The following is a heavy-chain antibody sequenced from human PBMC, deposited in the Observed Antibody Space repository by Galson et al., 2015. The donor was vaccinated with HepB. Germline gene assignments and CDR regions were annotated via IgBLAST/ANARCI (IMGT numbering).Heavy chain of an antibody. CDR2: MNPNSGNT. Sequence: SVKVSCKASGYTFTSYDINWVRQATGQGLEWVGWMNPNSGNTGYAQKFQGRVTMTRNTSISTAYMELSSLRSEDTAVYYCARGPSYPYYYYYYMDVWGKGTTVTVSS. CDR1: GYTFTSYD. J-gene: IGHJ6*03. CDR3: ARGPSYPYYYYYYMDV. V-gene: IGHV1-8*01.